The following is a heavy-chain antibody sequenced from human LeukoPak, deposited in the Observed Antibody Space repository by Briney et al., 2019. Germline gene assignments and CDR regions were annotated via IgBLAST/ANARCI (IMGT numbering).Heavy chain of an antibody. Sequence: PSETLSLTCTVSGGSISSSSYYWGWIRQPPGKGLEWIGSIYYSGSTYYNPSLKSRVTISVDTSKNQFSLKLSSVTAADTAVYYCATSGIITDFDYWGQGTLVTVSS. CDR1: GGSISSSSYY. V-gene: IGHV4-39*01. J-gene: IGHJ4*02. CDR3: ATSGIITDFDY. D-gene: IGHD1-20*01. CDR2: IYYSGST.